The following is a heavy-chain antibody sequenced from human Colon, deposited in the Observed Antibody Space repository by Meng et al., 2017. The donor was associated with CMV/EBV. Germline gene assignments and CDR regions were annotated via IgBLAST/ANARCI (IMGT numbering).Heavy chain of an antibody. V-gene: IGHV3-49*04. CDR2: IRSKAYGGTT. D-gene: IGHD3-22*01. Sequence: GGSLRLSCTASGFTFGDYAMSWVRQAPGKGLEWVGFIRSKAYGGTTEYAESVKGRFTISRDDSKSIAYLQMNSLKTEDTAVYYCTRVPAVGYYDSSGSDYWGQGTLVTVSS. J-gene: IGHJ4*02. CDR3: TRVPAVGYYDSSGSDY. CDR1: GFTFGDYA.